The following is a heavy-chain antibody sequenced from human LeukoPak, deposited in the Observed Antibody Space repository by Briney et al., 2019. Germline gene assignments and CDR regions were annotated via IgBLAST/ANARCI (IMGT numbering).Heavy chain of an antibody. CDR1: GFTFSNAW. V-gene: IGHV3-15*01. D-gene: IGHD3-22*01. J-gene: IGHJ4*02. Sequence: GGFLRLSCAASGFTFSNAWMSWVRQAPGKGLEWVGRIKSKTDGGTTDYAAPVKGRFTISRDDSKNTLYLQMNSLKTEDTAVYYCTTVHRSSGYYYVPYWGQGTLVTVSS. CDR2: IKSKTDGGTT. CDR3: TTVHRSSGYYYVPY.